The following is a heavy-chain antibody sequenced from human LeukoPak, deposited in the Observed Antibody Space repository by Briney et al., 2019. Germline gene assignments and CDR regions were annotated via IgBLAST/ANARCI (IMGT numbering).Heavy chain of an antibody. V-gene: IGHV4-59*01. Sequence: PSETLSLTCTVSGGSISSYYWSWLRQPPGKGLEWIGYIHYSGSTNYNPSLKSRITISVDTPKNQFSLKLSSVTAADTAVYYCARVRGRSGYYGDFDYWGQGTLVAVSS. CDR1: GGSISSYY. D-gene: IGHD3-22*01. J-gene: IGHJ4*02. CDR2: IHYSGST. CDR3: ARVRGRSGYYGDFDY.